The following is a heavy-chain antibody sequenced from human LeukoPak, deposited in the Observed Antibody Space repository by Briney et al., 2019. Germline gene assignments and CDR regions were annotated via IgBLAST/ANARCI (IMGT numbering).Heavy chain of an antibody. D-gene: IGHD6-13*01. CDR3: AKNSQIAAAGVGFFDY. Sequence: GGSLRLSCAASGFTFGSYAMNWVRQAPGKGLEWVSGISGSGGSTYYADSVKGRFTISRDNSENTLYLQMNSLRAEDTAVYYCAKNSQIAAAGVGFFDYWGQGTLVTVSS. CDR2: ISGSGGST. J-gene: IGHJ4*02. CDR1: GFTFGSYA. V-gene: IGHV3-23*01.